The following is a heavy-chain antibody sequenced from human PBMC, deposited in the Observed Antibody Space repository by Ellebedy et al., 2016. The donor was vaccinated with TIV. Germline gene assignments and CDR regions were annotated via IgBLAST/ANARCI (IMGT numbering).Heavy chain of an antibody. Sequence: ASVKVSCKASGYTFTSYSIHWVRQAPGQGLEWMGIINPGGGITRHAQKFQGRVTMTRDTSTSTVYMELSSLRFEDTAVYYCARDGGVGIVVVTAMFDYWGQGTLVTVSS. V-gene: IGHV1-46*01. J-gene: IGHJ4*02. D-gene: IGHD2-21*02. CDR1: GYTFTSYS. CDR2: INPGGGIT. CDR3: ARDGGVGIVVVTAMFDY.